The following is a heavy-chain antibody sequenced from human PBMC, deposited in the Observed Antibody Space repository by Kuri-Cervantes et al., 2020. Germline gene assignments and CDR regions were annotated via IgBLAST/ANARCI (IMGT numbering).Heavy chain of an antibody. Sequence: GGSLRLSCAASGFTFSVYGMHWVRQAPGKGLEWVAVIWSDGSNQYYADSVKGRFTISRDNSKNTLFLHMNSLRAEDTAVYYCARRPPESAFDYWGQGTLVTVSS. V-gene: IGHV3-33*01. CDR2: IWSDGSNQ. CDR1: GFTFSVYG. CDR3: ARRPPESAFDY. J-gene: IGHJ4*02.